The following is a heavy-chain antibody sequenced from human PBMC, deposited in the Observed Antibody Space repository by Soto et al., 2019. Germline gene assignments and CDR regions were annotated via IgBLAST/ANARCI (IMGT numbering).Heavy chain of an antibody. J-gene: IGHJ4*01. D-gene: IGHD1-26*01. CDR1: GNRRACNSPV. CDR2: TYYRSGWYY. V-gene: IGHV6-1*01. Sequence: GNRRACNSPVSRSVRKSASRGLEWLGRTYYRSGWYYEYAVSVRGRLTINPDTSKNQYSLQLNSVTPEDTAVYFCARGEQFSGRIEYWGQGTRVNVS. CDR3: ARGEQFSGRIEY.